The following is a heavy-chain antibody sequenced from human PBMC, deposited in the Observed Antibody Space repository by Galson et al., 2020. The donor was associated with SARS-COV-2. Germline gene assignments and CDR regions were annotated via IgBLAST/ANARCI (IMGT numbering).Heavy chain of an antibody. CDR2: IYYGGTT. CDR3: SRDQGYGSGWSIVGQFDH. D-gene: IGHD6-13*01. Sequence: ASETLSLTCTVSGGSISTNNCFWGWIRQPPGKGLEWIGSIYYGGTTYYNPSLKTRLTISMDTSKHQFSLNLSSVTAADTAGYYCSRDQGYGSGWSIVGQFDHWGQGTLVTVSS. J-gene: IGHJ4*02. CDR1: GGSISTNNCF. V-gene: IGHV4-39*07.